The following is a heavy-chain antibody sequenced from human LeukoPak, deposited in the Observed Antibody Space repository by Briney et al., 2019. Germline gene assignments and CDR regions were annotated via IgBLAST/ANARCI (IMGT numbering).Heavy chain of an antibody. D-gene: IGHD1-1*01. J-gene: IGHJ4*02. V-gene: IGHV5-10-1*01. Sequence: KRGESRMISCKGSGYSFTSYWISWVRQMPGKGLEWVGRIDASDSYSRFSPSFQGHVTMSADKSISTAYLQWSSLKASDTAMYYFATQLPDWGQGTLVTVSS. CDR1: GYSFTSYW. CDR3: ATQLPD. CDR2: IDASDSYS.